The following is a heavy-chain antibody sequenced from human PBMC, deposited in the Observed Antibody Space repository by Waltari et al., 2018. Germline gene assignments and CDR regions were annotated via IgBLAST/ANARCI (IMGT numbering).Heavy chain of an antibody. Sequence: QLQLQESGPGLVKPSETLSLTCTVSGGSISSNSYYWGWIRQPPGKGLEWIGSIYYSGSTFYNPSLKSRVTISVDMSENQFSLKLSSVTAADTAVYYCARLPTYYSGSGSYYPGYFDYWGQGTLVTVYS. D-gene: IGHD3-10*01. CDR1: GGSISSNSYY. V-gene: IGHV4-39*01. CDR3: ARLPTYYSGSGSYYPGYFDY. J-gene: IGHJ4*02. CDR2: IYYSGST.